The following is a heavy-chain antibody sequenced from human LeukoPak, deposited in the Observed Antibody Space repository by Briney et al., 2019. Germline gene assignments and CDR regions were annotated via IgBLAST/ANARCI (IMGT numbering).Heavy chain of an antibody. CDR3: ARSSGYSSSGGLNWFDT. CDR2: IYYSGST. J-gene: IGHJ5*02. D-gene: IGHD6-13*01. CDR1: GGSISSSSYY. Sequence: SETLSLTCTVSGGSISSSSYYWGWIRQPPGRGLEWIGSIYYSGSTYYNPSLKSRVTISVDTSKNQFSLKLSSVTAADTAVYYCARSSGYSSSGGLNWFDTWGQGTLVTVSS. V-gene: IGHV4-39*01.